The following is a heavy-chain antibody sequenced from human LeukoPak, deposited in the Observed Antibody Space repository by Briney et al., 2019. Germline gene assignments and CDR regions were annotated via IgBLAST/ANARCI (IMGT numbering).Heavy chain of an antibody. V-gene: IGHV4-59*01. CDR1: GGSISSYY. J-gene: IGHJ3*02. CDR2: IYYSGST. CDR3: ARFPLGYCSGGSCRDAFDI. D-gene: IGHD2-15*01. Sequence: SETLSLTCTASGGSISSYYWSWIRQPPGKGLEWIGYIYYSGSTNYNPSLKSRVTISVDTSKNQFSLKLSSVTAADTAVYYCARFPLGYCSGGSCRDAFDIWGQGTMVTVSS.